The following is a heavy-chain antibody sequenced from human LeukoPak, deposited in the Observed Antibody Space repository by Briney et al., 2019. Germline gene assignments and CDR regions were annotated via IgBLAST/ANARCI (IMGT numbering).Heavy chain of an antibody. D-gene: IGHD5-18*01. CDR1: GYTLTELS. V-gene: IGHV1-24*01. CDR3: ATLNSYGSDPLGFDY. Sequence: ASVKVSCKVSGYTLTELSMHWVRQAPGKGLEWMGGFDPEDGETIYAQKFQGRVTMTEDTSTDTAYMELSSLRSGDTAVYYCATLNSYGSDPLGFDYWGQGTLVTVSS. J-gene: IGHJ4*02. CDR2: FDPEDGET.